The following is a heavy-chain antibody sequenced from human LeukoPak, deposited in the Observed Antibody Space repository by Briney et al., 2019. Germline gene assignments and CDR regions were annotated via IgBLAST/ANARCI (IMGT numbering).Heavy chain of an antibody. CDR2: IYHSGST. D-gene: IGHD2-15*01. Sequence: PSETLSLTCTVSGGSISSGGYYWSWIRQPPGKGLEWIGYIYHSGSTYYNPSLKSRVTISVDRSKNQFSLKLSSVTAADTAVYYCARVRAHCSGGSCYSRNYLDYWGQGTLVTVSS. V-gene: IGHV4-30-2*01. J-gene: IGHJ4*02. CDR1: GGSISSGGYY. CDR3: ARVRAHCSGGSCYSRNYLDY.